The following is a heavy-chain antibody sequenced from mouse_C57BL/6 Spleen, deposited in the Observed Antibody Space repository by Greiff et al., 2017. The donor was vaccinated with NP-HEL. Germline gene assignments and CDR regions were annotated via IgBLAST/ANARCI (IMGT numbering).Heavy chain of an antibody. CDR1: GYTFTSYW. Sequence: VQLQQPGTELVKPGASVKLSCKASGYTFTSYWMHWVKQRPGQGLEWIGNINPSNGGTNYNEKFKSKATLTVDKSSSTAYMQLSSLTSEDSAVYYCARWTTVVAKDWYFDVWGTGTTVTVSS. V-gene: IGHV1-53*01. CDR3: ARWTTVVAKDWYFDV. D-gene: IGHD1-1*01. J-gene: IGHJ1*03. CDR2: INPSNGGT.